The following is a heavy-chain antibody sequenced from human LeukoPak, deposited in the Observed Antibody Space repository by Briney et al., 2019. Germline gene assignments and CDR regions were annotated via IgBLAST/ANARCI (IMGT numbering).Heavy chain of an antibody. D-gene: IGHD6-25*01. CDR2: VNLQGST. CDR3: ARGRGDSGGWPPRYYHFGMDV. CDR1: GGPITNTNY. J-gene: IGHJ6*02. Sequence: PSGTLSHTCCVAGGPITNTNYWTLVRQPPGKGLEWIGEVNLQGSTNYNPSLMGRVAISVDTSENHISLQLTSVTAAHTAVYYCARGRGDSGGWPPRYYHFGMDVWGQGTAVTVSS. V-gene: IGHV4-4*02.